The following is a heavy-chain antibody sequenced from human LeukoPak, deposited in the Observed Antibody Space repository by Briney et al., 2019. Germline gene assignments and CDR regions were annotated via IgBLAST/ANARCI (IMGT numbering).Heavy chain of an antibody. D-gene: IGHD3-10*02. CDR2: ISYDGSNK. V-gene: IGHV3-30*04. CDR1: GFTFSSYA. Sequence: GGSLRLSCAASGFTFSSYAMHWVRQAPGKGLEGVAVISYDGSNKYYADSVKGRFTISRDNSKITLYLQMNSLRAEDTAVYYCAELGITMIGGVWGKGTTVTISS. CDR3: AELGITMIGGV. J-gene: IGHJ6*04.